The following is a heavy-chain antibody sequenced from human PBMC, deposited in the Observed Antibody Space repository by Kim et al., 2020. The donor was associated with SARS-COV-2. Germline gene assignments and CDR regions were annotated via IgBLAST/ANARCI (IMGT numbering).Heavy chain of an antibody. CDR3: AKDRSYYDNSGWFEYYLDY. D-gene: IGHD3-22*01. V-gene: IGHV3-23*01. CDR2: INGGGGST. J-gene: IGHJ4*02. Sequence: GGSLRLSCAASGFTFSSYAMSWVRQAPGKGLEWVSAINGGGGSTFYADSVKGRFTISRDNSKNTLYLQMNSLRAEDTAVYYCAKDRSYYDNSGWFEYYLDYWGQGTLVTVSS. CDR1: GFTFSSYA.